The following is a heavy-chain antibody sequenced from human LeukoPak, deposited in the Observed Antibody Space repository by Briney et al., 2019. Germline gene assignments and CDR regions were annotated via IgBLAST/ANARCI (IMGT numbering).Heavy chain of an antibody. J-gene: IGHJ5*02. CDR3: ARELAAAGTINWFDP. CDR2: IYYSGST. V-gene: IGHV4-59*01. D-gene: IGHD6-13*01. CDR1: GFTFSTYS. Sequence: GSLRLSCAASGFTFSTYSMNWVRQPPGKGLEWIGYIYYSGSTNYNPSLKSRVTISVDTSKNQFSLKLSSVTAADTAVYYCARELAAAGTINWFDPWGQGTLVTVSS.